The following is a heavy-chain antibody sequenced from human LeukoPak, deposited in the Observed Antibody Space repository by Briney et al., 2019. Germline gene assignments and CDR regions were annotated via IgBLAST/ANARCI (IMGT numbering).Heavy chain of an antibody. J-gene: IGHJ6*03. D-gene: IGHD3-22*01. CDR2: INPNNGGT. V-gene: IGHV1-2*02. CDR1: GYTFTGYY. Sequence: ASVKVSCKASGYTFTGYYMHWVRQAPGQGLEWMGWINPNNGGTNYAQKFQGRVTMTRDTSISTAYMELSRLRSDDTAIYYCASSSGYPYYYYMDVWGKGTTVTVSS. CDR3: ASSSGYPYYYYMDV.